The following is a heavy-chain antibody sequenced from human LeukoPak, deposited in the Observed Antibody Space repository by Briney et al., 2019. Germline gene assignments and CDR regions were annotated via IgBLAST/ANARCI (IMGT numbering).Heavy chain of an antibody. D-gene: IGHD3-10*01. V-gene: IGHV3-23*01. CDR1: GFSLSGYW. Sequence: PGGSLRLSCAAYGFSLSGYWMSWVRQAPGKGLEWVSGISERGGSTNYADSVKGRFIISRDTSKNTVYLQMNSLRVEDTAVYFCAKRGIVIRAVIIIGFHKEAYYFDYWGQGILVTVSS. CDR2: ISERGGST. J-gene: IGHJ4*02. CDR3: AKRGIVIRAVIIIGFHKEAYYFDY.